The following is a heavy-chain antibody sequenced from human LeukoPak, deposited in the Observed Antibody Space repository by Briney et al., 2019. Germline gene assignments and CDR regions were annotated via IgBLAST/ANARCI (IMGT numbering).Heavy chain of an antibody. Sequence: GGSLGLSCAASGFTFSDYYMSWIRQAPGKGLEWVSYISSSSSYTKYGDSVKGRFTISRDNAKNSLYLQVNSLRAEDTAVYYCARGTGTTAYFDYWGQGTLVTVSS. CDR3: ARGTGTTAYFDY. CDR2: ISSSSSYT. V-gene: IGHV3-11*06. J-gene: IGHJ4*02. CDR1: GFTFSDYY. D-gene: IGHD1-1*01.